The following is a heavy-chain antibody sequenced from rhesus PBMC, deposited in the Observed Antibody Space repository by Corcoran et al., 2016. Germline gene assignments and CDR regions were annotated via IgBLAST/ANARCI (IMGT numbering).Heavy chain of an antibody. CDR2: IYGSSGRT. CDR3: ASDVLTCSSTYCSSQDY. CDR1: GYSISSNY. D-gene: IGHD2-15*01. V-gene: IGHV4-147*01. J-gene: IGHJ4*01. Sequence: QVQLQESGPGLVKPSVPLSLTCSVSGYSISSNYWRCIRQPPGTGLEWIVNIYGSSGRTYYNPSLKSRVTISTDTSKNQRSLKLSSVAAADTAVYYCASDVLTCSSTYCSSQDYWGQGVLVTVSS.